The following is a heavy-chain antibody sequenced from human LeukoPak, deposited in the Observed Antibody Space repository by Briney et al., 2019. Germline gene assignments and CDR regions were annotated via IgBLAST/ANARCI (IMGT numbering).Heavy chain of an antibody. V-gene: IGHV1-69*13. J-gene: IGHJ4*02. D-gene: IGHD2-21*02. CDR3: ARTPEAYCGGDCYYDY. CDR1: GGTCISYA. Sequence: GASVKVSCKASGGTCISYAISWVRQAPGQGLEWMGGIIPIFGTANYAQKFQGRVTITADESTSTAYMELSSLRSEDTAVYYCARTPEAYCGGDCYYDYWGQGTLVTVSS. CDR2: IIPIFGTA.